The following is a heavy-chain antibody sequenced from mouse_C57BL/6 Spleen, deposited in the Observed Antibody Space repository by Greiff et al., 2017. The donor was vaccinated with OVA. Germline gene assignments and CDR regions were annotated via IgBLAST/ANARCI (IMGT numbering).Heavy chain of an antibody. CDR1: GFTFSDAW. CDR2: IRNKANNHAT. CDR3: SYYYGSRDYAMDY. Sequence: EVQLVESGGGLVQPGGSMKLSCAASGFTFSDAWMDWVRQSPEKGLEWVAEIRNKANNHATYYAESVKGRFTISRDDSKSSVYLQMNSLRAEDTGIYYCSYYYGSRDYAMDYWGQGTSVTVSS. V-gene: IGHV6-6*01. J-gene: IGHJ4*01. D-gene: IGHD1-1*01.